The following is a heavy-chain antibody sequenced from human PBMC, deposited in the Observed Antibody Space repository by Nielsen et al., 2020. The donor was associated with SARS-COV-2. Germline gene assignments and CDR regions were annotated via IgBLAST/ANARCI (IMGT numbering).Heavy chain of an antibody. CDR2: ISYDGSNK. Sequence: WIRQPPGKGLEWVAVISYDGSNKYYADSVKGRFTISRDNSKNTLYLQMNSLRAEGTAVYYCAKAPYYYYGMDVWGQGTTVTVSS. V-gene: IGHV3-30*18. CDR3: AKAPYYYYGMDV. J-gene: IGHJ6*02.